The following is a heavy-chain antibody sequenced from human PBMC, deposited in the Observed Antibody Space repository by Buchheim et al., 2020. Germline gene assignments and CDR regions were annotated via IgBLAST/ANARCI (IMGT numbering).Heavy chain of an antibody. CDR3: ARDSTVTTGYFDY. Sequence: QVQLVESGGGLVKPGGSLRLSCAASGFTFSDYYMSWIRQAPGKGLEWVSYISSGSTIYYADSVKGRFTISRDNAKNSLYLQMNSLRAEDTAVYYCARDSTVTTGYFDYWGQGTL. CDR1: GFTFSDYY. J-gene: IGHJ4*02. V-gene: IGHV3-11*01. CDR2: ISSGSTI. D-gene: IGHD4-11*01.